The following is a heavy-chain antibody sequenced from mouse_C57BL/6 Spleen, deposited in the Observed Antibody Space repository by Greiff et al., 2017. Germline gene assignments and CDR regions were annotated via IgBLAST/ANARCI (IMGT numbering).Heavy chain of an antibody. D-gene: IGHD1-1*01. Sequence: VQLQQSVAELVRPGASVKLSCTASGSNIKNTYMHWVKQRPEQGLEWIGRIDPANGNTKYAPKFQGKATITADTSSNTAYLQLSILTSEDTAIYYCARRGDDYGNRGYWYFDVWGTGTTVTGSS. CDR1: GSNIKNTY. CDR3: ARRGDDYGNRGYWYFDV. CDR2: IDPANGNT. J-gene: IGHJ1*03. V-gene: IGHV14-3*01.